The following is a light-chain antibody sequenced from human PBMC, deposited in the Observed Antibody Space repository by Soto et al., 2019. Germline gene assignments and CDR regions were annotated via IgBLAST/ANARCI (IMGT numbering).Light chain of an antibody. Sequence: EIVMTQSPATLSVSPGERATLSCRASQSVSSNLAWYQQKPGQAPRLLIYGASTRATGIPARFSGSGSGTEFILTISSLQSEDSAVYYCQQYNNWPAITFGQGTRLEIK. J-gene: IGKJ5*01. V-gene: IGKV3-15*01. CDR3: QQYNNWPAIT. CDR2: GAS. CDR1: QSVSSN.